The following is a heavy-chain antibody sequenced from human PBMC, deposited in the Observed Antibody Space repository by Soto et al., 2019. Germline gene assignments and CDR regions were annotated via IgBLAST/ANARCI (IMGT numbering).Heavy chain of an antibody. CDR3: AGIRKYDFWSGYPLYYYYYMDV. J-gene: IGHJ6*03. D-gene: IGHD3-3*01. Sequence: EVQLLESGGGLVQPGGSLRLSCAASGFTFSSYAMSWVRQAPGKGLEWVSAISGSGGSTYYADSVKGRFTISRDNSKNPLYLQMNSLRAEDTAVYYRAGIRKYDFWSGYPLYYYYYMDVWGKGTTVTVSS. V-gene: IGHV3-23*01. CDR1: GFTFSSYA. CDR2: ISGSGGST.